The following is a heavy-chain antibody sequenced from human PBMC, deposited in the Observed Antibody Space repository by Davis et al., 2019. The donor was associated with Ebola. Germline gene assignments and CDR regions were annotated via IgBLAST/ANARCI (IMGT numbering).Heavy chain of an antibody. CDR3: ALTKGKAARDFDH. CDR2: TRNKANSYST. J-gene: IGHJ4*02. V-gene: IGHV3-72*01. Sequence: PGGSLRLSCAASGFTLSDHYMDWVRQTPGMGLEWVARTRNKANSYSTEYAASVKGRFTISRDDSKSSLYLQMNSLRAEDTAIYYCALTKGKAARDFDHWGQGTRVTVSS. CDR1: GFTLSDHY. D-gene: IGHD6-6*01.